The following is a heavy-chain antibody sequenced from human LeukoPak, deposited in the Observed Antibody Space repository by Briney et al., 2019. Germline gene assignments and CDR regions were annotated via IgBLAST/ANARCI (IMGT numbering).Heavy chain of an antibody. J-gene: IGHJ6*03. CDR1: GFTFSSYW. D-gene: IGHD6-19*01. Sequence: PGGSLRLSCAASGFTFSSYWMHWVRQAPGKGLVCVSRINTDGSSTSYADSVKGRFTISRDNAKNTLYLQMNSLRAEDTAVYYCARDLSQQWLHYYYMDVWGKGITVTVSS. CDR3: ARDLSQQWLHYYYMDV. V-gene: IGHV3-74*01. CDR2: INTDGSST.